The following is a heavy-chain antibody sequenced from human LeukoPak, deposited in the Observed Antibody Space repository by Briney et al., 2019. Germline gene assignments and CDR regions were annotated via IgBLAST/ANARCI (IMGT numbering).Heavy chain of an antibody. CDR3: ARDPDFWSGYYNFDY. Sequence: SETLSLTCTVSGGSISSYYWSWIRQPAGKGLEWIGRIYTSGSTNYNPSLKSRVTMSVDTSKNQFSLKLSSVTAADTAVYYCARDPDFWSGYYNFDYWGQGTLVTVSS. V-gene: IGHV4-4*07. J-gene: IGHJ4*02. CDR1: GGSISSYY. D-gene: IGHD3-3*01. CDR2: IYTSGST.